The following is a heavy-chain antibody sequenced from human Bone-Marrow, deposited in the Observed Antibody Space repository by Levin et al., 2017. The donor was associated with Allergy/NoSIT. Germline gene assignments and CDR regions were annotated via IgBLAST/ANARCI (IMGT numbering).Heavy chain of an antibody. V-gene: IGHV4-61*02. CDR2: TYTSGST. CDR3: ARDYADRIAAAGTFDY. D-gene: IGHD6-13*01. J-gene: IGHJ4*02. CDR1: GGSISSRSYY. Sequence: SETLSLTCTVSGGSISSRSYYWSWIRQPAGKRLEWIGRTYTSGSTNFNPSLKSRVAISVDTSKNQFSLKLSSVTAADTAVYYCARDYADRIAAAGTFDYWGQGVLVTVSS.